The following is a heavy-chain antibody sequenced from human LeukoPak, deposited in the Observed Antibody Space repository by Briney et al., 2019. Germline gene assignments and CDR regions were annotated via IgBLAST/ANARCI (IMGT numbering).Heavy chain of an antibody. V-gene: IGHV3-7*01. CDR3: ARAGFWSDVDAFDI. Sequence: GGSLRLSCAASGFTFSTYWMRWVRLAPGKGLEWVANIKQDGSEKYYVDSVKGRFTISRDNAKKSLYLQMNSLRAEDTAVYYCARAGFWSDVDAFDIWGQGTMVTVSS. D-gene: IGHD3-3*01. CDR1: GFTFSTYW. CDR2: IKQDGSEK. J-gene: IGHJ3*02.